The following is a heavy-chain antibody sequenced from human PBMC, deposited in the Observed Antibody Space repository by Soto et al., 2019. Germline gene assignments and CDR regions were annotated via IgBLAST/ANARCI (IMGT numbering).Heavy chain of an antibody. V-gene: IGHV4-59*01. CDR3: ARWSYYYRGWFDP. Sequence: SETLSLTCTVSGGSISSYYWSWIRQPPGKGLEWIGYIYYSGSTNYNPSLKSRVTISVDTSKNQFSLKLSSVTAADTAVYYCARWSYYYRGWFDPWGQGTLVTVSS. CDR2: IYYSGST. J-gene: IGHJ5*02. CDR1: GGSISSYY. D-gene: IGHD3-10*01.